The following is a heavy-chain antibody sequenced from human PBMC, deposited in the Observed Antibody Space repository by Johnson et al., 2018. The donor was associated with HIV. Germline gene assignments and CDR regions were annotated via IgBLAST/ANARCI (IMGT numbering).Heavy chain of an antibody. CDR1: GFTFSSYA. Sequence: QVQLVESGGGVVQPGGSLRLSCAASGFTFSSYAMHWVRQAPGKGLDWVAVIWYDGSNKYYADSVKGRFTISRDNSKNTLYLQMNSLRAEDTAVYYCAKVSADKGTDALDIWGQGTMVTVSS. CDR3: AKVSADKGTDALDI. D-gene: IGHD1/OR15-1a*01. V-gene: IGHV3-30*02. CDR2: IWYDGSNK. J-gene: IGHJ3*02.